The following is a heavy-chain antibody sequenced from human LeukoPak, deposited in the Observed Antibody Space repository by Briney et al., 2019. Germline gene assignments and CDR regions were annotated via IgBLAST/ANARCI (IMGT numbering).Heavy chain of an antibody. CDR2: IYYSGST. CDR1: GGSISSSSYY. D-gene: IGHD3-3*01. CDR3: VRHVLKPWSGCDN. V-gene: IGHV4-39*01. J-gene: IGHJ4*02. Sequence: PSETLSLTCTVSGGSISSSSYYWGWIRQPPGKGLEWIGSIYYSGSTYYNPSLKSRVTMSVDTSKNQFSLKLSSVTAADTAVYYCVRHVLKPWSGCDNWGQGTLVTVSS.